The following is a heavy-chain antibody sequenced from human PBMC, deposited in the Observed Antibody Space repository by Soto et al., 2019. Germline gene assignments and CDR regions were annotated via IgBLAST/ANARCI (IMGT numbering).Heavy chain of an antibody. J-gene: IGHJ4*02. D-gene: IGHD3-3*01. Sequence: GGSLRLSCAASGFTFSSYAMSWVHQAPGKGLEWVSAISGSGGSTYYADSVKGRFTISRDISKNTLYLQMNSLRAEDTAVYYCAKVWFGVLGPFDYWGQGTLVTVSS. CDR2: ISGSGGST. CDR1: GFTFSSYA. V-gene: IGHV3-23*01. CDR3: AKVWFGVLGPFDY.